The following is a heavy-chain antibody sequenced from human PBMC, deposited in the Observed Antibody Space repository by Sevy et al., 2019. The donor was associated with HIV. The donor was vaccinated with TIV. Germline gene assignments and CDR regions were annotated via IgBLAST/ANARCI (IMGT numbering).Heavy chain of an antibody. Sequence: ASVKVSCKASGYTSTSYGISWVRQAPGQGLEWMGWISAYNGNTNYAQKLQGRVTMTTDTSTSTAYMELRSLRSDDTAVYYCARDNLEYIVADYWGQGTLVTVSS. CDR3: ARDNLEYIVADY. D-gene: IGHD2-15*01. J-gene: IGHJ4*02. CDR1: GYTSTSYG. CDR2: ISAYNGNT. V-gene: IGHV1-18*01.